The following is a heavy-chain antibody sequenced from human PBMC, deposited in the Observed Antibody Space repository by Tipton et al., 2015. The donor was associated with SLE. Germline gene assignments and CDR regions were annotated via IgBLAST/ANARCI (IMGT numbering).Heavy chain of an antibody. CDR1: GGSFSGYY. Sequence: LTLSCAVYGGSFSGYYWSWIRQPPGKGLEWIGEINHSGSTNYNPSLKSRVTISVDTSKNQFSLKLSSVTAADTAVYYCARNRIAAAGRGWFDPWGQGTLVTVSS. CDR2: INHSGST. D-gene: IGHD6-13*01. CDR3: ARNRIAAAGRGWFDP. J-gene: IGHJ5*02. V-gene: IGHV4-34*01.